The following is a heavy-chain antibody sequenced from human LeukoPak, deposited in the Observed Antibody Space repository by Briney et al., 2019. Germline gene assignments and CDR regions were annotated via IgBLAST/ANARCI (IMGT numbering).Heavy chain of an antibody. D-gene: IGHD6-13*01. CDR1: GYSFTSYW. CDR3: ARRLGAAATRGWFDP. J-gene: IGHJ5*02. V-gene: IGHV5-51*01. Sequence: GESLKISCKGSGYSFTSYWIAWVRQMPGKGLEWMGIIYPGDSDTRYSPSFQGQVTISADKSISTAYLQWSSLKASDTAMYYCARRLGAAATRGWFDPWGQGTLVTVSS. CDR2: IYPGDSDT.